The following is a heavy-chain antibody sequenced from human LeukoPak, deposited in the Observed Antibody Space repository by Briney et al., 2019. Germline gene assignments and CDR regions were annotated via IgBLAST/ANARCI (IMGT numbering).Heavy chain of an antibody. CDR2: ISSSSSYI. CDR1: GFTFSSYS. D-gene: IGHD2-2*01. Sequence: PGGSLSLSCAASGFTFSSYSMNWVRQAPGRGLEWVSSISSSSSYIYYADSVKGRFTISRDNAKNSLYLQMNSLRAEDTAVYYCARDYADYYFDYWGQGTLVTVSS. V-gene: IGHV3-21*01. CDR3: ARDYADYYFDY. J-gene: IGHJ4*02.